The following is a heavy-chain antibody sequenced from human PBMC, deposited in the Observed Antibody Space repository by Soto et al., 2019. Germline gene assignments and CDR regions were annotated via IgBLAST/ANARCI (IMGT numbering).Heavy chain of an antibody. CDR2: MNPNSGNT. CDR3: ERKMDTAMVLDFDY. CDR1: AYTFTSYH. D-gene: IGHD5-18*01. V-gene: IGHV1-8*01. J-gene: IGHJ4*02. Sequence: SGKVAGKASAYTFTSYHIDWVRHATGQGLEWMGWMNPNSGNTGDAQKFQGRVTMTRNTAIRTAYMELSSLRSQDTAVYYCERKMDTAMVLDFDYWGQGTMVPVSS.